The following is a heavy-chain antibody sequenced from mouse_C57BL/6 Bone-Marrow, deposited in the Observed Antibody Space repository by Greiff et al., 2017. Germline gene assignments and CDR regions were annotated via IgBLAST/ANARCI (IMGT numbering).Heavy chain of an antibody. J-gene: IGHJ1*03. Sequence: QVQLQQPGAELVKPGASVKLSCKASGYTFTSYWMHWVKQRPGQGLEWIGTIHPNSGSTNYNEKFKSKATLTVDKSSSTAYMQRSSLTSEDSAVYYCARERVTAVWYFDVWGTGTTVTVSS. V-gene: IGHV1-64*01. D-gene: IGHD2-2*01. CDR2: IHPNSGST. CDR3: ARERVTAVWYFDV. CDR1: GYTFTSYW.